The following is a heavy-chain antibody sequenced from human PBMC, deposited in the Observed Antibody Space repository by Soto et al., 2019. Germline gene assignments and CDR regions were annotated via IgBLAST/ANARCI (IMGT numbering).Heavy chain of an antibody. J-gene: IGHJ6*03. D-gene: IGHD3-10*01. V-gene: IGHV1-24*01. CDR1: GYTFTSYG. CDR3: ANYYSYYYGSGSKPKNYYYMDV. CDR2: FDPEDGET. Sequence: ASVKVSCKASGYTFTSYGISWVRQAPGQGLEWMGGFDPEDGETIYAQKFQGRVTMTEDTSTDTAYMELSSLRSEDTAVYYCANYYSYYYGSGSKPKNYYYMDVWGKGTTVTVSS.